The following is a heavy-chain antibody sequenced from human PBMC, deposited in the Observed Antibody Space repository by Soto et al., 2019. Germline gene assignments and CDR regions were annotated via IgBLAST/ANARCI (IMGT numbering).Heavy chain of an antibody. D-gene: IGHD3-3*01. Sequence: GSLRLSCAASGFTFSSHAMGWLRQAPGTEPEWVAFVDGSGADTSYADSVKGRFTISRDNSENSLYLHMNSLRAEDSGRYFCAKEIFAAAYAATFAFDLWGQGTLVTVSS. J-gene: IGHJ4*02. V-gene: IGHV3-23*01. CDR3: AKEIFAAAYAATFAFDL. CDR1: GFTFSSHA. CDR2: VDGSGADT.